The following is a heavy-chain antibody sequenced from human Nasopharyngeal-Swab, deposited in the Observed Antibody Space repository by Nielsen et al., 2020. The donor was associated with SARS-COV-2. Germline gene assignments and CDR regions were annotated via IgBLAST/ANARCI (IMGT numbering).Heavy chain of an antibody. CDR3: ARRDSSSWYGVGAFDI. CDR2: LYPGDSDT. Sequence: GGSLRLSCKGSGYRFTNYWIGRVRQMPGKGLEWMGILYPGDSDTRYSPSFQGQVTISADKSITTAYLQWDSLMASDTAMYYCARRDSSSWYGVGAFDIWGQGTMVTVSS. CDR1: GYRFTNYW. V-gene: IGHV5-51*01. D-gene: IGHD6-13*01. J-gene: IGHJ3*02.